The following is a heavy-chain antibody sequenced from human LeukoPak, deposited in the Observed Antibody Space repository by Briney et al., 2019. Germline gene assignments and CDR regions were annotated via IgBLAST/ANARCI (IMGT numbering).Heavy chain of an antibody. CDR3: AREGGFYRPLDY. D-gene: IGHD3-3*01. Sequence: SETLSLTCGVSGGSVINTNWWTWVRQPPGKGLEWIGEVHLDGRTNYNPSLESRLTMSVDVSENQVSLKLTSVTAADTTVYYCAREGGFYRPLDYSGQGTLVTVSS. V-gene: IGHV4-4*02. J-gene: IGHJ4*02. CDR1: GGSVINTNW. CDR2: VHLDGRT.